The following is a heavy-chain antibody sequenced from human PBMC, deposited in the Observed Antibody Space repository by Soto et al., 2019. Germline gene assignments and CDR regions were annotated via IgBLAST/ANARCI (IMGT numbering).Heavy chain of an antibody. CDR1: GYTFTGYY. CDR2: INPNSGGT. V-gene: IGHV1-2*04. J-gene: IGHJ6*02. D-gene: IGHD3-9*01. Sequence: VASVKVSCKASGYTFTGYYMHWVRQAPGQGLEWMGWINPNSGGTNYAQKFQGWVTMTRDTSISTAYMELSRLRSDDTAVYYCARAFNVFSTGYYMGDYYYYGMDVWGQGTTVTVSS. CDR3: ARAFNVFSTGYYMGDYYYYGMDV.